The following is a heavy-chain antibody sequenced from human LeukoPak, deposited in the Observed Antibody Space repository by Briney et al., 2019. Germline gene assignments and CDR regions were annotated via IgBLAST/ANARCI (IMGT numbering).Heavy chain of an antibody. Sequence: GSLRLSCAASGFTFSSYWMSWVRQAPGKGLEWVANIKEDGTEKNYVHSVKGRFTISRDNAKNSMYLQMKSLRAEDTAVYYCARASLPYYYGSGSYYFGYWGQGTLVTVSS. CDR3: ARASLPYYYGSGSYYFGY. D-gene: IGHD3-10*01. CDR1: GFTFSSYW. V-gene: IGHV3-7*01. CDR2: IKEDGTEK. J-gene: IGHJ4*02.